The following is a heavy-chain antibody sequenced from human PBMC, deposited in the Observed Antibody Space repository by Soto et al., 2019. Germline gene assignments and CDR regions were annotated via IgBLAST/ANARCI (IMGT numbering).Heavy chain of an antibody. CDR3: AKDVVAGLGELLRHNRLYYGMDV. CDR2: ISGSGGST. J-gene: IGHJ6*02. Sequence: GGSLRLSCAASGFTFSSYAMSWVRQAPGKGLEWVSAISGSGGSTYYADSVKGRFTISRDNSKNTLYLQMNSLRAEDTAVYYCAKDVVAGLGELLRHNRLYYGMDVWGQGTTATVSS. CDR1: GFTFSSYA. V-gene: IGHV3-23*01. D-gene: IGHD3-10*01.